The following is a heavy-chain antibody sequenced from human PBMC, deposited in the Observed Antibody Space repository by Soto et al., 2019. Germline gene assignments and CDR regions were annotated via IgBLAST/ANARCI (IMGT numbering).Heavy chain of an antibody. CDR1: GGTFSSYT. CDR2: IIPILGIA. CDR3: ARGGVGATFQAVYGRPPDY. Sequence: QVQLVQSGAEVKKPGSSVKVSCKASGGTFSSYTISWVRQAPGQGLEWMGRIIPILGIANYAQKFQGRVTITADKSTSTAYMELSSLRSEDTAVYYCARGGVGATFQAVYGRPPDYWGQGTLVTVSS. D-gene: IGHD1-26*01. V-gene: IGHV1-69*02. J-gene: IGHJ4*02.